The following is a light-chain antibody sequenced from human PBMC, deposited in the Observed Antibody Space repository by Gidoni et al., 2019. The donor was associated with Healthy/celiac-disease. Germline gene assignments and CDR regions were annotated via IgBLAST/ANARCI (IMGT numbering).Light chain of an antibody. CDR1: KLGDKY. Sequence: SYELTQPPSVSVSPGQTASINCSGDKLGDKYACWYQQKPGQSPVLVIYQGSKRPSGIPERFSGSNSGNTATLTISGTQAMDEADYYCQAWDSSTAVVFGGGTKLTVL. J-gene: IGLJ2*01. CDR2: QGS. CDR3: QAWDSSTAVV. V-gene: IGLV3-1*01.